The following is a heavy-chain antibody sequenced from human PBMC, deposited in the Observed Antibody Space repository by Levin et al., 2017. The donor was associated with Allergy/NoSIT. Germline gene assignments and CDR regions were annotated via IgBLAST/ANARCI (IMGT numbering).Heavy chain of an antibody. J-gene: IGHJ6*02. D-gene: IGHD3-16*01. CDR3: ADLGRSYGLDV. V-gene: IGHV3-72*01. Sequence: GGSLRLSCAASGFTFSDHYIDWVRQAPGKGLEWVGRITNKDNGYTSKYAASATGRFTISRDDSKNSVYLQMNSLKTEDTAVYYCADLGRSYGLDVWGQGTTVTVSS. CDR1: GFTFSDHY. CDR2: ITNKDNGYTS.